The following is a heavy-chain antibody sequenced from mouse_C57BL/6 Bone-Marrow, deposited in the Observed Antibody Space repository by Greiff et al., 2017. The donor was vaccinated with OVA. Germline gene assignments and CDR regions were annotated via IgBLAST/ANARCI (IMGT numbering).Heavy chain of an antibody. V-gene: IGHV1-26*01. D-gene: IGHD1-1*01. J-gene: IGHJ3*01. Sequence: VQLQQSGPELVKPGASVKISCKASGYTFTDYYMNWVKQSHGKSLEWIGDINPNTGGTSYNQKFKGKATLTVDKSSSTAYLELRSLTSDDSACYYCAREGGYYGSEIWFAYWGQGTMVTVSA. CDR3: AREGGYYGSEIWFAY. CDR2: INPNTGGT. CDR1: GYTFTDYY.